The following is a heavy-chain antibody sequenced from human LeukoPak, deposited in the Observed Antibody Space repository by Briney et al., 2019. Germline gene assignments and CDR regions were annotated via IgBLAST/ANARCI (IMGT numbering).Heavy chain of an antibody. CDR2: IYTSGST. CDR3: AGGGYYGSGSYGPSGY. J-gene: IGHJ4*02. CDR1: GGSISIYY. D-gene: IGHD3-10*01. V-gene: IGHV4-4*07. Sequence: SETLSLTCTVSGGSISIYYWSWIRQPAGKGLEWIGRIYTSGSTNYNPSLKSRVTMSVDTSKNQFSLKLSSVTAADTAVYYCAGGGYYGSGSYGPSGYWGQGTLVTVSS.